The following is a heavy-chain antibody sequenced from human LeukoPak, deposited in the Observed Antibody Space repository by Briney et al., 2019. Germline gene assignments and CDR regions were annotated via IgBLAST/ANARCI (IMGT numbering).Heavy chain of an antibody. Sequence: GGSLRLSCAASGFTFSSYSMNWVRQAPGKGLEWVSSISSSSSYIYYADSVKGRFTISRDNAKNSLYLQMNSLRAEDTAVYYCARSGAAMATRGWFDPWGQGTLVTVSS. J-gene: IGHJ5*02. CDR1: GFTFSSYS. V-gene: IGHV3-21*01. D-gene: IGHD5-18*01. CDR2: ISSSSSYI. CDR3: ARSGAAMATRGWFDP.